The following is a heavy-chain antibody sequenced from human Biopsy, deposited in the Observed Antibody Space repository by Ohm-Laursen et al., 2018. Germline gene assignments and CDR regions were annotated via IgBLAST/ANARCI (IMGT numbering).Heavy chain of an antibody. CDR1: GGTFSSYV. J-gene: IGHJ5*02. V-gene: IGHV1-69*06. Sequence: SSVKVSCKASGGTFSSYVISWVRQAPGQGLEWMGRIVPTFDTPTYAPDFQGRVTFTADKSTGTAPLDLRSLRSEDTAVYYCAGGAAKGNPYDHWGQGTLVTVSS. D-gene: IGHD3-10*01. CDR2: IVPTFDTP. CDR3: AGGAAKGNPYDH.